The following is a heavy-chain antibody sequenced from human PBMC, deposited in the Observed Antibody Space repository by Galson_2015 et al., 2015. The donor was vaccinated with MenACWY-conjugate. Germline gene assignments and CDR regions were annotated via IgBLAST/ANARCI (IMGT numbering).Heavy chain of an antibody. CDR2: IYYSGST. CDR1: GGSISSYY. Sequence: TLSLTCTVSGGSISSYYWSWIRQPPGKGLEWIGYIYYSGSTNYNPSLKSRVTISVDTSKNQFSPKLSSVTAADTAVYYCARHEAVVTSVWYFDLWGRGTLVTVSS. CDR3: ARHEAVVTSVWYFDL. V-gene: IGHV4-59*08. J-gene: IGHJ2*01. D-gene: IGHD4-23*01.